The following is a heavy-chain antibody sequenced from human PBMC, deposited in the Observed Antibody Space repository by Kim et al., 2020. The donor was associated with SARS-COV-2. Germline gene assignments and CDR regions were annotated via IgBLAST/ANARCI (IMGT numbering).Heavy chain of an antibody. CDR2: IYHSGST. J-gene: IGHJ5*02. V-gene: IGHV4-30-2*01. Sequence: SETLSLTCAVSGGSISSGGYSWSWIRQPPGKGLEWIGYIYHSGSTYYNPSLKSRVTISVDRSKNQFSLKLSSVTAADTAVYYCARVKAERWFDPWGQGTLVTVSS. CDR1: GGSISSGGYS. CDR3: ARVKAERWFDP.